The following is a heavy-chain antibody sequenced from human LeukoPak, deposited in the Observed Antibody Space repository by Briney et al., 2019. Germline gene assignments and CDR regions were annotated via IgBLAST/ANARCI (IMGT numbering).Heavy chain of an antibody. J-gene: IGHJ4*02. D-gene: IGHD4-17*01. CDR3: ARDYGDSEFDY. CDR2: IYYSGST. CDR1: GGSISSYY. Sequence: SETLSLTCTVSGGSISSYYWTWIRQPAGKGLEWIGYIYYSGSTYYNPSLKSRVTISVDTSKNQFSLKLSSVTAADTAVYYCARDYGDSEFDYWGQGTLVTVSS. V-gene: IGHV4-59*06.